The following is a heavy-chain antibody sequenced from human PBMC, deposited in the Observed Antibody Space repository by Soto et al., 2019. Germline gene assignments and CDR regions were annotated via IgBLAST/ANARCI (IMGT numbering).Heavy chain of an antibody. CDR1: GGSFSGYY. J-gene: IGHJ4*02. D-gene: IGHD3-22*01. CDR2: INHSGGT. Sequence: SETLSLTCAVYGGSFSGYYWSWIRQPPGKGLEWIGEINHSGGTNYNPSLKSRVTISVDTSKNQFSLKLSSVTAADTAVYYCARGLSYYYDSSGSLPGDWGQGTLVTVSS. CDR3: ARGLSYYYDSSGSLPGD. V-gene: IGHV4-34*01.